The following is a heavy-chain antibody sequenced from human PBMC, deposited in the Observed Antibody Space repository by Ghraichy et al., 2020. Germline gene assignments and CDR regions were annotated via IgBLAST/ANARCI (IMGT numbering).Heavy chain of an antibody. V-gene: IGHV3-30*18. CDR3: AKDPYFDY. CDR1: GFTFSISG. J-gene: IGHJ4*02. CDR2: ISYAGSNK. Sequence: GSLNISCTASGFTFSISGMHWVRQAPGKGLEWVAVISYAGSNKYYADSWKGRFTISRDNSKNTQYLQMNSLGAEDTAVYYCAKDPYFDYWGQGTLVTVSS.